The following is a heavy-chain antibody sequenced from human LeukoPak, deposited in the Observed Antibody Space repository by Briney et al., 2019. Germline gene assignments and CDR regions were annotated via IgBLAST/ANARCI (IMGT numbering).Heavy chain of an antibody. CDR2: IIPILGIA. Sequence: SVKVSCKASGGTFSSYAISWVRQAPGQGLEWMGRIIPILGIANYAQKFQGRVTITADTSTSTAYMELSSLRSEDTAVYYCARGAAMADDAFDIWGQGTMVTVSS. D-gene: IGHD5-18*01. V-gene: IGHV1-69*04. CDR3: ARGAAMADDAFDI. CDR1: GGTFSSYA. J-gene: IGHJ3*02.